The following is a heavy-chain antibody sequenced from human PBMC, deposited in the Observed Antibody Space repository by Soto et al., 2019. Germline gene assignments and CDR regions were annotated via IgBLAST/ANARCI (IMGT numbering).Heavy chain of an antibody. CDR2: VYYRGST. Sequence: PSETLSLTCTVSGAAITSTSYSWGWIRQSPGKGLEWIGSVYYRGSTYYNPSLKSRVAISVDAAKNQFSLRLNSVTAADTAVYNCVQTAMIGGARAFDPWGLGTLVTVSS. CDR1: GAAITSTSYS. V-gene: IGHV4-39*01. CDR3: VQTAMIGGARAFDP. J-gene: IGHJ5*02. D-gene: IGHD3-16*01.